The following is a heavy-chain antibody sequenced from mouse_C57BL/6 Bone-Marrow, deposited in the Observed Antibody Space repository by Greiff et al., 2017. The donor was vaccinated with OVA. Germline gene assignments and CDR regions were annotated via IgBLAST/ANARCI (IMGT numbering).Heavy chain of an antibody. D-gene: IGHD2-4*01. CDR2: IDPSDSST. V-gene: IGHV1-59*01. J-gene: IGHJ2*01. CDR1: GYTFTSYW. Sequence: QVQLQQPGAELVRPGTSVKLSCKASGYTFTSYWMHWVKQRPGQGLEWIGVIDPSDSSTNYNQQFKGKATLTVDTSSSTAYMQHSSLTSEDAAVYYCANYDYFDYWGQGTTLTVSS. CDR3: ANYDYFDY.